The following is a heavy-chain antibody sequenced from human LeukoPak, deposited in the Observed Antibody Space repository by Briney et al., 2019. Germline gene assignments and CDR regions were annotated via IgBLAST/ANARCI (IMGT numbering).Heavy chain of an antibody. V-gene: IGHV3-69-1*01. D-gene: IGHD6-13*01. J-gene: IGHJ3*02. CDR3: ARTAAGWDAFDI. Sequence: GGSLRLSCAASGFTVSSNYMSRVRQAPGKGLEWVSYISSSSTIYYADSVKGRFTISRDNAKNSLYLQMNSLRAEDTAVYYCARTAAGWDAFDIWGQGTMVTVSS. CDR1: GFTVSSNY. CDR2: ISSSSTI.